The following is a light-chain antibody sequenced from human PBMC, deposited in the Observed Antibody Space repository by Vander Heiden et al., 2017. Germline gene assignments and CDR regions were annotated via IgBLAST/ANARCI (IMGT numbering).Light chain of an antibody. CDR3: QQYETFPIT. Sequence: DFQMTQSPSSLSASVGDRVTITCRAHQDIRSSLAWFQQKPGKAPRSLIYAASSLQSDVPSKFSGSGSGTEFTLSIDNVQPEDSATYYCQQYETFPITFGQGTRLEI. V-gene: IGKV1-16*02. CDR1: QDIRSS. CDR2: AAS. J-gene: IGKJ5*01.